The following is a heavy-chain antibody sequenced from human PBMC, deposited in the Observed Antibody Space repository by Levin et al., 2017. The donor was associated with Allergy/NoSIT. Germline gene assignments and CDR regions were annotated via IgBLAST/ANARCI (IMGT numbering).Heavy chain of an antibody. CDR3: ARDMRQLAALGAFDI. CDR1: GFTFSSYG. V-gene: IGHV3-33*01. CDR2: IWYDGSNK. J-gene: IGHJ3*02. Sequence: GGSLRLSCAASGFTFSSYGMHWVRQAPGKGLEWVAVIWYDGSNKYYADSVKGRFTISRDNSKNTLYLQMNSLRAEDTAVYYCARDMRQLAALGAFDIWGQGTMVTVSS. D-gene: IGHD6-6*01.